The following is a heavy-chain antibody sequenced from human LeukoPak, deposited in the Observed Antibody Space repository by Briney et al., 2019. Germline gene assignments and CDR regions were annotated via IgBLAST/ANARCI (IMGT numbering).Heavy chain of an antibody. V-gene: IGHV3-74*01. CDR1: GFTFSSYW. J-gene: IGHJ4*02. Sequence: GGSLRLSCAAAGFTFSSYWMHWARQAPGKGLVWVSRINSDGSSTSYADSVKGRFTISRDNAKNTLYLQMNSLRAEDTAVYYCARGPSNPYCGGDCPDYWGQGTLVTVSS. CDR3: ARGPSNPYCGGDCPDY. CDR2: INSDGSST. D-gene: IGHD2-21*02.